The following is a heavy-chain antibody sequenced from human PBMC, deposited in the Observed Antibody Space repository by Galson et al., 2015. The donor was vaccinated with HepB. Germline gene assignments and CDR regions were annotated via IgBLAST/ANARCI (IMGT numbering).Heavy chain of an antibody. Sequence: SVKVSCKASGYTFTGYYMHWVRQAPGQGLEWMGRINPNSGGTNYAQKFQGGVTMTRDTSISTAYMELSRLRSDDTAVYYCASCLHYYDSSGYYYGWFDPWGQGTLVTVSS. CDR3: ASCLHYYDSSGYYYGWFDP. D-gene: IGHD3-22*01. V-gene: IGHV1-2*06. CDR2: INPNSGGT. J-gene: IGHJ5*02. CDR1: GYTFTGYY.